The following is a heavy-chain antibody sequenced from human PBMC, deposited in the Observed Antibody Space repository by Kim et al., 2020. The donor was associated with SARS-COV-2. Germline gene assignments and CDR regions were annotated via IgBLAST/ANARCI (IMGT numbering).Heavy chain of an antibody. CDR3: ARSPREFGSGVVYYYGMDV. CDR1: GGTFSSYA. Sequence: SVKVSCKASGGTFSSYAISWVRQAPGQGLEWMGGIIPIFGTANYAQKFQGRVTITADESTSTAYMELSSLRSEDTAVYYCARSPREFGSGVVYYYGMDVWGQGTTVTVSS. CDR2: IIPIFGTA. J-gene: IGHJ6*02. V-gene: IGHV1-69*13. D-gene: IGHD1-26*01.